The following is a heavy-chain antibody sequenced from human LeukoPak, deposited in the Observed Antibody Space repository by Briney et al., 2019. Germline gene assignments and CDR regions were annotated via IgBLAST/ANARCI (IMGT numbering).Heavy chain of an antibody. CDR2: ISYDGSNK. J-gene: IGHJ4*02. V-gene: IGHV3-30*03. D-gene: IGHD4-11*01. CDR3: ASFGNYEDY. CDR1: GFTFSSYG. Sequence: GGSLRLSCAASGFTFSSYGMHWVRQAPGKGLEWVAVISYDGSNKYYADSVKGRFTISRDNSKNTLYLQMNSLRAEDTAVYYCASFGNYEDYWGQGTLVTVSS.